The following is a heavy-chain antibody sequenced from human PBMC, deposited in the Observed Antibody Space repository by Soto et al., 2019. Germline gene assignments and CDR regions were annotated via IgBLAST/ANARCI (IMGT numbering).Heavy chain of an antibody. CDR1: GYTFTSYG. D-gene: IGHD1-26*01. Sequence: GASVKVSCKASGYTFTSYGISWVRQAPGQGLEWMGWISAYNGNTNYAQKLQGRVTMTTDTSTSTAYMELRSLRSDGTAVYYCARDPRGSYPSYYYYYGMDVWGQGTTVTVSS. V-gene: IGHV1-18*01. J-gene: IGHJ6*02. CDR3: ARDPRGSYPSYYYYYGMDV. CDR2: ISAYNGNT.